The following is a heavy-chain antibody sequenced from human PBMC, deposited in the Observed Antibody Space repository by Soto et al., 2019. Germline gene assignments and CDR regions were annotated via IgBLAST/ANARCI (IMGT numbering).Heavy chain of an antibody. CDR1: GYTFTGYY. J-gene: IGHJ6*03. CDR3: ARGGADNNGYYYYYMEV. V-gene: IGHV1-2*04. D-gene: IGHD2-8*01. Sequence: ASVKVSCKASGYTFTGYYMHCVRQAPGQGLEWMGWINPNSGGTNYAQKFQGWVTMTRDTSISTAYMELSRLRSDDTAVYYCARGGADNNGYYYYYMEVWGKGTTVTVSS. CDR2: INPNSGGT.